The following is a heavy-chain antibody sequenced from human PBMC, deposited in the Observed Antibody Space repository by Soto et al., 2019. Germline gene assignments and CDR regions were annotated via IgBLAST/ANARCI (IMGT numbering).Heavy chain of an antibody. Sequence: EVQLVESGGGLVQPGGSLRLSCAASGFTVSSNYMSWVRQAPGKGLEWVSVIYSGGNTYYADSVKGRFTISRANSKNTLYLPMNSLRAEDTAVYYCARNGLWFGELRWGQGTLVTVSS. CDR3: ARNGLWFGELR. CDR2: IYSGGNT. V-gene: IGHV3-66*01. CDR1: GFTVSSNY. D-gene: IGHD3-10*01. J-gene: IGHJ4*02.